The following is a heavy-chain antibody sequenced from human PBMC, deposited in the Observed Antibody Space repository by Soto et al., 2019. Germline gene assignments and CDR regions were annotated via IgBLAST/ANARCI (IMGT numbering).Heavy chain of an antibody. CDR3: ARLPRYSSSRGYLDY. D-gene: IGHD6-13*01. V-gene: IGHV4-61*07. CDR2: IYYSGST. Sequence: GKGLEWIGYIYYSGSTNYNPSLKSRVTISVDTSKNQFSLKLSSVTAADTAVYYCARLPRYSSSRGYLDYWCQGTLVTVSS. J-gene: IGHJ4*02.